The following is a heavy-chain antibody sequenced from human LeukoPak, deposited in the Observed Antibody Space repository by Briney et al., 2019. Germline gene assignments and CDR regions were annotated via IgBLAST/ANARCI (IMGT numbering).Heavy chain of an antibody. Sequence: GGSLRLSCAVSGFRVTDDYMNWVRQAPGKGLEWVSIIYAGGSTYYADSVKGRFTISRDSSNNTLFLQMSNLRADDSGLYYCATDIRSSPLGFWGHGTLVTVSS. CDR1: GFRVTDDY. D-gene: IGHD3-9*01. CDR2: IYAGGST. J-gene: IGHJ4*01. V-gene: IGHV3-66*01. CDR3: ATDIRSSPLGF.